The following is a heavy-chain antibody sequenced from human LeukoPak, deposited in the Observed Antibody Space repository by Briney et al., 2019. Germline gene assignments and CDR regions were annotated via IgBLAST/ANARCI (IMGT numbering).Heavy chain of an antibody. CDR3: ARRGQSTAWSFDY. Sequence: SETLSLTCSVSGGSITGSDFWWGWIRQPPGKGLEWITNFYYNGSPYYNPSLEGRVTISVDASKNQFSLKLSSVTAADTAMYYCARRGQSTAWSFDYWGQGTLVTVSS. V-gene: IGHV4-39*01. CDR1: GGSITGSDFW. CDR2: FYYNGSP. J-gene: IGHJ4*02. D-gene: IGHD3-3*01.